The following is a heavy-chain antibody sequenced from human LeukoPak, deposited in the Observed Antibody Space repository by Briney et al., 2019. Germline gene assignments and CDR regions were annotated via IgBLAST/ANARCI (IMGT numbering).Heavy chain of an antibody. CDR3: ARDRGYSSSWHYFDY. V-gene: IGHV4-59*01. J-gene: IGHJ4*02. CDR2: IYYSGST. Sequence: SETLSLTCTVSGGSISSYYWSWIRQPPGKGLEWIGYIYYSGSTNYNPSLKSRVTISVDTSKNQFSLKLSSVTAADTAVYYCARDRGYSSSWHYFDYWGQGTLVTVSS. CDR1: GGSISSYY. D-gene: IGHD6-13*01.